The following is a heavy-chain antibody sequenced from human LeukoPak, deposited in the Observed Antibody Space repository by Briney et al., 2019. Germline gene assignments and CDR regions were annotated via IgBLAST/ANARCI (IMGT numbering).Heavy chain of an antibody. CDR1: GFTFSSYA. Sequence: GGSLRLSCAASGFTFSSYAMHWVRQAPGKGLEWVAVISYDGSNKYYADSVKGRFTISRDNSKNTLYLQMNSLRAEDTAVYYCARIRPYYYGSGQGNYFDYWGQGTLVTVSS. CDR2: ISYDGSNK. CDR3: ARIRPYYYGSGQGNYFDY. V-gene: IGHV3-30-3*01. D-gene: IGHD3-10*01. J-gene: IGHJ4*02.